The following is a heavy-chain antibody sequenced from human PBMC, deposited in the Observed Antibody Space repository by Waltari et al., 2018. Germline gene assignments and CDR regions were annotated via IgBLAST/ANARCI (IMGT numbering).Heavy chain of an antibody. J-gene: IGHJ4*02. CDR2: IIPIFGTA. V-gene: IGHV1-69*13. Sequence: QVQLVQSGAEVKKPGSSVKVSCKASGGTFRSYAISWVRQAPGQGLEWMGGIIPIFGTANYAQKFQGRVTITADESTSTAYMELSSLRSEDTAVYYCARVATVTPTSPYYFDYWGQGTLVTVSS. CDR1: GGTFRSYA. CDR3: ARVATVTPTSPYYFDY. D-gene: IGHD4-17*01.